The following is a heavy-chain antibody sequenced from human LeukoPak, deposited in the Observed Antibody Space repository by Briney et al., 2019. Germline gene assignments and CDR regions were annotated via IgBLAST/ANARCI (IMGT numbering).Heavy chain of an antibody. V-gene: IGHV1-69*04. CDR3: ARDLEDYDSSGYQPEGAFDI. Sequence: SVKVSCKASGGGLRNYAITWVRQAPGHGLEWMGRIIPSIGSSNYVPKFQGRFTIAADKSTSTVFIELSNLRSEDTAVYYCARDLEDYDSSGYQPEGAFDIWGQGTMVTVSS. CDR1: GGGLRNYA. J-gene: IGHJ3*02. D-gene: IGHD3-22*01. CDR2: IIPSIGSS.